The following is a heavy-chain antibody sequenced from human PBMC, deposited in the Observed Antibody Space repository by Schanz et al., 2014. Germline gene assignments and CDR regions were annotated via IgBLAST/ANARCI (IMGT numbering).Heavy chain of an antibody. J-gene: IGHJ5*02. CDR3: ARGDISGYNGGLMDT. Sequence: QVQLQESGPGLVKPSGTLSLTCAVSGDSITSNRWWSWVRQPPGKGLEWIGEIYHSGRTNYDPSLKSRVTISMDNSNNQLSLMVSSVTAADTAIYYCARGDISGYNGGLMDTWGQGTLVTVSS. CDR2: IYHSGRT. V-gene: IGHV4-4*02. CDR1: GDSITSNRW. D-gene: IGHD5-12*01.